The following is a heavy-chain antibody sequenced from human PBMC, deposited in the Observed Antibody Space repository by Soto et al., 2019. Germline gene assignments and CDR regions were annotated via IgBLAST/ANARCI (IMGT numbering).Heavy chain of an antibody. D-gene: IGHD6-13*01. CDR3: AGRIAAAGCREY. J-gene: IGHJ4*02. V-gene: IGHV4-59*01. CDR1: GGSISSYY. Sequence: SETLSLTCTVSGGSISSYYWSWIRQPPGKGLEWIGYIYYSGSTNYNPSLKSRVTISVYTSKNQFSLKLSSVTAADTAVYYCAGRIAAAGCREYWGQGNMVIVSS. CDR2: IYYSGST.